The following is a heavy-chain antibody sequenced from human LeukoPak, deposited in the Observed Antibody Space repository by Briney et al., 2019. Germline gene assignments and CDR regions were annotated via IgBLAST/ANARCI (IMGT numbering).Heavy chain of an antibody. CDR3: AKASARVPAAPFDY. Sequence: PGGSLRLSCGASGFTFSSYAMSWVRQAPGKGLEWVSAISGSGGSTYYADSVKGRFTISRDNSKNTLYLQMNSLRAEDTAVYYCAKASARVPAAPFDYWGQGTLVTVSS. CDR2: ISGSGGST. J-gene: IGHJ4*02. D-gene: IGHD2-2*01. V-gene: IGHV3-23*01. CDR1: GFTFSSYA.